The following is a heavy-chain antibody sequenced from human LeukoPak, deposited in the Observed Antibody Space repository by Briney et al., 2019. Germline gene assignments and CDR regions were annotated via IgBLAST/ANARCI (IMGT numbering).Heavy chain of an antibody. Sequence: GGSLRLSCAASGFTFSSYWMSWVRQAPGKGLEWVANIKQDGSEKYYVDSVKGRFTISRDNAKNSLYLQMNSLRAEDTAVYYCAKDRGTITMTQDVWGQGTMITVSS. J-gene: IGHJ3*01. D-gene: IGHD3-22*01. CDR1: GFTFSSYW. CDR3: AKDRGTITMTQDV. CDR2: IKQDGSEK. V-gene: IGHV3-7*01.